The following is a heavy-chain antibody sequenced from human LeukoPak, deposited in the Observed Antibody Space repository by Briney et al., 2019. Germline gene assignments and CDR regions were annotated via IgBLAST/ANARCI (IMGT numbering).Heavy chain of an antibody. D-gene: IGHD1-26*01. V-gene: IGHV4-39*07. Sequence: SETLSLTCTVSGGSISSSSYYWGWIRQPPGKGLEWIGSIYYSGSTYYNPSLKSRVTISVDTSKNQFSLKLSSVTAADTAVYYCARLDLVGATLFDYWGQGTLVTVSS. CDR3: ARLDLVGATLFDY. CDR2: IYYSGST. J-gene: IGHJ4*02. CDR1: GGSISSSSYY.